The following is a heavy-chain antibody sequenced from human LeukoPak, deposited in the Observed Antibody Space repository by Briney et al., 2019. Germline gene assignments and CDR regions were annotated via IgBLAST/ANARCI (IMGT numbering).Heavy chain of an antibody. CDR3: ARGYSGSY. Sequence: GGSLRLSCAASGFTFNNFWMTWVRQAPGKGLEWVANIKQDGSEKYYVDSVKGRFTISRDNAKNSLYLQMNSLRAEDTAVYYCARGYSGSYWGQRTLVTVSS. CDR1: GFTFNNFW. J-gene: IGHJ4*02. V-gene: IGHV3-7*01. D-gene: IGHD1-26*01. CDR2: IKQDGSEK.